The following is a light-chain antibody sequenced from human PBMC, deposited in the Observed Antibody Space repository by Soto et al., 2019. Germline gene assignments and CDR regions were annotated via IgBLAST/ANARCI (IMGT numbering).Light chain of an antibody. CDR1: QSVSSNY. V-gene: IGKV3D-20*02. J-gene: IGKJ5*01. Sequence: EIVLTQSPGTLSLSPGERATLSCRASQSVSSNYLAWYQQKPGQAPRLLIYGASSRATGIPARFSGSGSGTDFTLTINSLEPEDSAVYYCQQRSNWPSITFGQGTRLEIK. CDR3: QQRSNWPSIT. CDR2: GAS.